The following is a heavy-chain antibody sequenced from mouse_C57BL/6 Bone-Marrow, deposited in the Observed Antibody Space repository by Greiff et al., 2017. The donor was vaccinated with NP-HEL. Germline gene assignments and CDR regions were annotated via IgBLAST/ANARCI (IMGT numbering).Heavy chain of an antibody. V-gene: IGHV5-6*01. J-gene: IGHJ2*01. CDR1: GFTFSSYG. Sequence: EVKLVESGGDLVKPGGSLKLPCAASGFTFSSYGMSWVRQTPDKRLEWVATISSGGSYTYYPDSVKGRFTISRDNAKNTLYLQISSLKSEDTAMYYCASHYYGSSLDYWGQGTTLTVSS. CDR3: ASHYYGSSLDY. D-gene: IGHD1-1*01. CDR2: ISSGGSYT.